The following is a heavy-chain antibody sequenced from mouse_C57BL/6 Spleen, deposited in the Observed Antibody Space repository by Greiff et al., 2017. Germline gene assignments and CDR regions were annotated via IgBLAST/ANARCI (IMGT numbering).Heavy chain of an antibody. V-gene: IGHV14-4*01. D-gene: IGHD3-1*01. CDR1: GFNIKDDY. CDR2: IDPENGDT. Sequence: VQLQQSGAELVRPGASVKLSCTASGFNIKDDYMHWVKQRPEQGLEWIGWIDPENGDTEYASKFQGKATIPADTSSNTAYLQLSSLTSEDTAVYYCTTPPPLGYAMDYWGQGTSVTVSS. CDR3: TTPPPLGYAMDY. J-gene: IGHJ4*01.